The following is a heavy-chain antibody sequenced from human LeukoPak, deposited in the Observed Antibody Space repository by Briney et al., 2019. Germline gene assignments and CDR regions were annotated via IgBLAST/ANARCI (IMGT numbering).Heavy chain of an antibody. D-gene: IGHD2-2*01. J-gene: IGHJ4*02. CDR1: GFTFSSYA. Sequence: PGGSLRLSCAASGFTFSSYAMSWVRQAPGKGLERVSAISGSGGSTYYADSVKGRFTISRDNSKNTLYLQMNSLRAEDTAVYYCAKDLVVVPAAIDYWGQGTLVTVSS. CDR2: ISGSGGST. CDR3: AKDLVVVPAAIDY. V-gene: IGHV3-23*01.